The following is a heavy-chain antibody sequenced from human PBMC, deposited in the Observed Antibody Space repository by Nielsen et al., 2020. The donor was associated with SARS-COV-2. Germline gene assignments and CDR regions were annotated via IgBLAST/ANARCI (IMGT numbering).Heavy chain of an antibody. D-gene: IGHD6-6*01. Sequence: GESLKISCAASGFTFSSYSMNWVRQAPGKGLEWVSYISSSSSTIYYADSVKGRFTISRDNSKNTLYLQMNSLRAEDTAVYYCARDYVLGAARASGPDYWGQGTLVTVSS. CDR3: ARDYVLGAARASGPDY. CDR1: GFTFSSYS. J-gene: IGHJ4*02. CDR2: ISSSSSTI. V-gene: IGHV3-48*01.